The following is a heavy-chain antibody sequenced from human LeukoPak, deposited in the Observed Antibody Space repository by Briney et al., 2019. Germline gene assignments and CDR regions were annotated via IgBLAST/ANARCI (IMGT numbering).Heavy chain of an antibody. CDR2: INPISGVT. V-gene: IGHV1-2*02. Sequence: GASVKVSCKASGYKFNDYYIQWMRQAPGQRLEWMGWINPISGVTDYAQNFRGRANMTGVTSITTVYMEMIRLGSYDTAIYFCGTGGGGQHDFWGQGTLVTVS. D-gene: IGHD6-13*01. J-gene: IGHJ4*02. CDR1: GYKFNDYY. CDR3: GTGGGGQHDF.